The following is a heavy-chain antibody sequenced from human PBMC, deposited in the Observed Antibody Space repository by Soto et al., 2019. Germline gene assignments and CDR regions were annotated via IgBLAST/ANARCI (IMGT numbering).Heavy chain of an antibody. J-gene: IGHJ4*02. D-gene: IGHD1-26*01. CDR3: ARVGIVGATTDY. CDR1: GGSVSSGSYY. Sequence: SETLSLTCTVSGGSVSSGSYYWSWIRQPPGKGLEWIGYIYYSGSTNYNPSLKSRVTISVDTSKNQFSLKLSSVTAAGTAVYYCARVGIVGATTDYWGQGTLVTVSS. V-gene: IGHV4-61*01. CDR2: IYYSGST.